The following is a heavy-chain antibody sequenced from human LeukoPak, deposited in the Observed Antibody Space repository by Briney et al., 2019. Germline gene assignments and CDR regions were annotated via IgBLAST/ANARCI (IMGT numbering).Heavy chain of an antibody. V-gene: IGHV4-59*08. CDR2: GDHFGGA. J-gene: IGHJ4*02. D-gene: IGHD1-26*01. Sequence: SETLSLTCSVSGNSVSSYYWSWIRQPPGKGLEWVGYGDHFGGAIYNPSLKSRVTISVDTSNNQFSLRLTSVTAADTAVYHCARLSDLYNGTYLLDSWSQGTLVTVSP. CDR3: ARLSDLYNGTYLLDS. CDR1: GNSVSSYY.